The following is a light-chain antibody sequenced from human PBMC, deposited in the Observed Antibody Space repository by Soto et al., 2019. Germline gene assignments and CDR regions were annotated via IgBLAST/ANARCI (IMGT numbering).Light chain of an antibody. J-gene: IGLJ2*01. CDR3: QSYDSSLSGWV. CDR2: GNS. Sequence: QSVLTQPPSVSGAPGQRVTISCTGSSSNIGAGYDVHWYQQLPGTAPKLLIYGNSNRPSGVPDRFSGSKAGTSASLAITGLQAEDEADYYCQSYDSSLSGWVCVGGTTLTVL. V-gene: IGLV1-40*01. CDR1: SSNIGAGYD.